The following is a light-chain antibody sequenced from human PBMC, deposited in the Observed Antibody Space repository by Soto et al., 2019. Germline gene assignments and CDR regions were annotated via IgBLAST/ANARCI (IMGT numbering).Light chain of an antibody. Sequence: EIVLTQSPATLSLSPGERATLSCRASQSVSSFLAWYQQKPGQPPRLLIYDASNRATGIPGRFSGSGSGTDCTLTSSSLEPEDFAAYYCQQRGNWPPTFGPGTKVDI. CDR1: QSVSSF. CDR3: QQRGNWPPT. CDR2: DAS. V-gene: IGKV3-11*01. J-gene: IGKJ3*01.